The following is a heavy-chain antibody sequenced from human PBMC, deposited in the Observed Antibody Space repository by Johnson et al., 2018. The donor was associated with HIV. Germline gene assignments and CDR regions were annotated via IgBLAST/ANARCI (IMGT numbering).Heavy chain of an antibody. V-gene: IGHV3-NL1*01. CDR2: IFSVGDV. D-gene: IGHD6-13*01. J-gene: IGHJ3*02. CDR1: GFTFSSYG. CDR3: AKSERAAAVPDAFDI. Sequence: QVQLVESGGGVVQPGRSQRLSCAASGFTFSSYGMHWVRQAPGKGLEWVSVIFSVGDVYYADSVKGRFTISRDNSKNMVYLQMNSLRPEDTAVYYCAKSERAAAVPDAFDIWGQGTMVTVSS.